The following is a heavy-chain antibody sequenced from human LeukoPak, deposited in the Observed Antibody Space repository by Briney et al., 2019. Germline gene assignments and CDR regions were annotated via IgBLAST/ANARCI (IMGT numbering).Heavy chain of an antibody. J-gene: IGHJ3*02. CDR2: INPSGGST. CDR3: ARYIAVAGDAFDI. Sequence: ASVKVSCKASGYTFTSYYMHWVRQAPGQGLEWMGIINPSGGSTSYAQKFQGRVTMTRDTSTSTAYMELSRLRSDDTAVYYCARYIAVAGDAFDIWGQGTMVTVSS. CDR1: GYTFTSYY. D-gene: IGHD6-19*01. V-gene: IGHV1-46*01.